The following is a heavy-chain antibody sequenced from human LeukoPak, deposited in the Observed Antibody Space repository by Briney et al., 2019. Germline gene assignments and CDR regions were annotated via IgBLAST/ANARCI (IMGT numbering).Heavy chain of an antibody. CDR2: MNPNSGNT. Sequence: ASVKVSCKASGYTFTSYDINWVRQATGQGLEWMGWMNPNSGNTGYAQKFQGRVTMTRNTSISTAYMELSSLRSEDTAVYYCARFFTIFGVVIISGMDVWGQGTMVTVSS. CDR1: GYTFTSYD. J-gene: IGHJ6*02. CDR3: ARFFTIFGVVIISGMDV. V-gene: IGHV1-8*01. D-gene: IGHD3-3*01.